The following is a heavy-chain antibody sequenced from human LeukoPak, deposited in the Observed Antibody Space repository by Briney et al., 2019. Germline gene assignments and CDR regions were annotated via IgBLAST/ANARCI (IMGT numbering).Heavy chain of an antibody. V-gene: IGHV4-61*02. CDR3: ATSRWTHYFDY. CDR1: GGSISSGRYY. Sequence: SQTLSLTCTVSGGSISSGRYYWSWIRQPAGKGLEWVGRIYTSGSTNYNPSLKSRVTMSVDTSKNQFSLKLSSVTAADTAVYYCATSRWTHYFDYWGQGTLVTVSS. D-gene: IGHD6-13*01. J-gene: IGHJ4*02. CDR2: IYTSGST.